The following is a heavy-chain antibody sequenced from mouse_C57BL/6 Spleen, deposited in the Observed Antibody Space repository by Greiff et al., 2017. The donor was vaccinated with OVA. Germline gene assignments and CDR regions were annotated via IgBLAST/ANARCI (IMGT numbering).Heavy chain of an antibody. CDR3: ARHEDYDYAMDY. Sequence: EVMLVESGGDLVKPGGSLKLSCAASGFTFSSYGMSWVRQTPDKRLEWVATISSGGSYTYYPDSVKGRFTISRDNAKNTLYLQMSSLKSEDTAMYYCARHEDYDYAMDYWGQGTSVTVSS. CDR1: GFTFSSYG. D-gene: IGHD1-1*02. J-gene: IGHJ4*01. V-gene: IGHV5-6*02. CDR2: ISSGGSYT.